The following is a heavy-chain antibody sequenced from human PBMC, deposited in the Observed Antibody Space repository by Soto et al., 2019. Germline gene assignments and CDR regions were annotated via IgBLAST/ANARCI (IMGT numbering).Heavy chain of an antibody. CDR1: GFTFSSYG. CDR2: IWYDGSNK. Sequence: GGSLRLSCAASGFTFSSYGMHWVRQAPGKGLEWVAVIWYDGSNKYYADSVKGRFTISRDNSKNTLYLQMNSLRAEDTAVYYCARSSDFWSGYSAGFDYWGQGTLVTVSS. J-gene: IGHJ4*02. V-gene: IGHV3-33*01. CDR3: ARSSDFWSGYSAGFDY. D-gene: IGHD3-3*01.